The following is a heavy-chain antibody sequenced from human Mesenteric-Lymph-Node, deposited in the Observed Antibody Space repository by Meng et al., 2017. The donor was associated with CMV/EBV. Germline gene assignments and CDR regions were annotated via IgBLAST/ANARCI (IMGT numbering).Heavy chain of an antibody. CDR2: ITGSSSYT. J-gene: IGHJ5*02. V-gene: IGHV3-21*01. D-gene: IGHD5-12*01. Sequence: SLRLSCAASGFTFSTYGMNWVRQAPGKGLEWASSITGSSSYTYYADSVKGRFVISRDNAKNSLYLQMSSLRAEDTAVYYCARGGYPRAWGQGTLVTVSS. CDR1: GFTFSTYG. CDR3: ARGGYPRA.